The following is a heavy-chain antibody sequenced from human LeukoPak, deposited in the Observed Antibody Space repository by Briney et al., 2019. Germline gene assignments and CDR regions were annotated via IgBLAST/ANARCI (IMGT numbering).Heavy chain of an antibody. Sequence: RYSPSFEGQVTTSVDKSISTAYLQWSSLKASDTAMYYCARQFSCSGGDCYPDHWGQGTLVTVSS. J-gene: IGHJ4*02. V-gene: IGHV5-51*01. D-gene: IGHD2-21*02. CDR3: ARQFSCSGGDCYPDH.